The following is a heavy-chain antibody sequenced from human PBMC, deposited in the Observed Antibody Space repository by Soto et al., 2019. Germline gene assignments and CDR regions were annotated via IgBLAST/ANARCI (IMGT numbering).Heavy chain of an antibody. V-gene: IGHV1-2*02. CDR3: ARARGSKVVVAAHDAFDI. CDR1: GYTFTGYY. J-gene: IGHJ3*02. CDR2: INPNSGGT. D-gene: IGHD2-15*01. Sequence: EASVKVSCKASGYTFTGYYMHWVRQAPGQGLEWMGWINPNSGGTNYAQKLQGRVTMTTDTSTSTAYMELRSLRSDDTAVYYCARARGSKVVVAAHDAFDIWGQGTMVTVSS.